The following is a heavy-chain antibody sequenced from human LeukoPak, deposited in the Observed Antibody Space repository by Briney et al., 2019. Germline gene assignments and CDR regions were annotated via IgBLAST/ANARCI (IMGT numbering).Heavy chain of an antibody. CDR2: ISGSGGST. V-gene: IGHV3-23*01. Sequence: GVSLRLCCAASGFTFSSFAMSWGRQEPGLGLQSVSAISGSGGSTYYADSVKGRFTISRDNSKNTLYLQMNSLRAEDTAVYYCAKPLTTVTRAFDYWGQGTLVTVSS. J-gene: IGHJ4*02. CDR3: AKPLTTVTRAFDY. CDR1: GFTFSSFA. D-gene: IGHD4-11*01.